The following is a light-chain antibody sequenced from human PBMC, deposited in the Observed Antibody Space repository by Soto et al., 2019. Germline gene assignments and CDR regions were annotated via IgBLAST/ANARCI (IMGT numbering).Light chain of an antibody. V-gene: IGKV2-28*01. Sequence: DLVMTQSPLSLPVTPGEPASISCRSSQSLLHSNGYNYLDWYLQKPGQSPQLLIYLGSNRASGVPDRFRGSGSGTDFTLKSSRVEAEDVGVYYCMQALQTPLTFGGGTKVEIK. CDR2: LGS. J-gene: IGKJ4*01. CDR3: MQALQTPLT. CDR1: QSLLHSNGYNY.